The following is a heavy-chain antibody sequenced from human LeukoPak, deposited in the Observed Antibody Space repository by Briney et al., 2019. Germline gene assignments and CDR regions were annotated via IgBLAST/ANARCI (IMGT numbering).Heavy chain of an antibody. J-gene: IGHJ4*02. D-gene: IGHD3-22*01. CDR1: GYTLTELS. Sequence: GASVKVSCKVSGYTLTELSMHWVRQAPGKGLEWMGGFDPEDGETIYAQKFQGRVTITRDTSASTAYMELSSLRSEDTAVYYCARGGYYYDSSRYFDYWGQGTLVTVSS. CDR3: ARGGYYYDSSRYFDY. CDR2: FDPEDGET. V-gene: IGHV1-24*01.